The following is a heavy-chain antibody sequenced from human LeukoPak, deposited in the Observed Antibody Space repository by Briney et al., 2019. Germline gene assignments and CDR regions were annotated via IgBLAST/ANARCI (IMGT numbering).Heavy chain of an antibody. CDR2: ISSSSSYI. CDR3: ARDYYYDSSGPHEEGFDY. CDR1: GFTFSSYS. D-gene: IGHD3-22*01. V-gene: IGHV3-21*01. Sequence: GGSLRLSCAASGFTFSSYSMNWVRQAPGKGLEWVSSISSSSSYIYYADSVKGRFTISRDNAKNSLYLQMNSLRAEDTAVYYCARDYYYDSSGPHEEGFDYWGQGTLVTVSS. J-gene: IGHJ4*02.